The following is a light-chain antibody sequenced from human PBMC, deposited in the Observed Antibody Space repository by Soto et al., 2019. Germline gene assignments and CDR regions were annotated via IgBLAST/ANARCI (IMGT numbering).Light chain of an antibody. V-gene: IGKV3-15*01. CDR2: GAS. CDR1: QSVSSN. J-gene: IGKJ1*01. CDR3: QQYNNWPPWA. Sequence: EIVMTQSPVTLSVSPGERATLSCRASQSVSSNLAWYQQKPGLAPRLLIYGASTRATGIPARFSGGGSGTEFTLTISSLESEDFAVYYCQQYNNWPPWAFGPGTKVEIK.